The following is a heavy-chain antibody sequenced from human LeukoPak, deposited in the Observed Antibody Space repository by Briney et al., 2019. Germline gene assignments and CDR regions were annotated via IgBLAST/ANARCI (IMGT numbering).Heavy chain of an antibody. Sequence: GESLKISCKGSGYSYTSYWIGWVRQMPGKGLEWMGIIYPGDSDTRYSPSFQGQVTISADKSISTAYLQWSSLKASDTAMYYCARRSSGYIDAFDIWGQGTMVTVSS. D-gene: IGHD3-22*01. CDR2: IYPGDSDT. V-gene: IGHV5-51*01. J-gene: IGHJ3*02. CDR1: GYSYTSYW. CDR3: ARRSSGYIDAFDI.